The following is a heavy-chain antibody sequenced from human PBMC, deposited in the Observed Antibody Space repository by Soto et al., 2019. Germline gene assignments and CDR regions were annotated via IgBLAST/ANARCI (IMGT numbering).Heavy chain of an antibody. D-gene: IGHD2-2*02. CDR3: ARDLGYCSSTSCYTPYNWFDP. CDR2: IYYSGST. V-gene: IGHV4-59*01. Sequence: PSETLSLTCTVSGGSISSYYWSWVRQPPGKGLGWIGYIYYSGSTNYNPSLKSRVTISVDTSKNQFSLKLSSVTAADTAVYYCARDLGYCSSTSCYTPYNWFDPWGQGTLVTVSS. CDR1: GGSISSYY. J-gene: IGHJ5*02.